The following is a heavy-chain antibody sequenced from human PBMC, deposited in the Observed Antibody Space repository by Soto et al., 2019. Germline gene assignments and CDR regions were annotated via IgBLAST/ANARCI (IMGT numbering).Heavy chain of an antibody. CDR1: GGTFSSYA. Sequence: GASVKVSCKASGGTFSSYAISWVRQAPGQGLEWMGGIIPIFGTANYAQKFQGRVTITADESTSTAYMELSSLRSEDTAVYYCARDRATAMADYYYYGMDVWGQGTTVTVS. CDR2: IIPIFGTA. CDR3: ARDRATAMADYYYYGMDV. V-gene: IGHV1-69*13. D-gene: IGHD5-18*01. J-gene: IGHJ6*02.